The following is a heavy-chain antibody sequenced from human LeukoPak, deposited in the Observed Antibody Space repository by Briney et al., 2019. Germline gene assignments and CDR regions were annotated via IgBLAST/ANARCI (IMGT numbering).Heavy chain of an antibody. Sequence: ASVKVSCKASGYTFTSYDINWVRQATGQGLEWMGWMSPNSGNTGYAQKFQGRVTMTRNTSISTAYMELSSLRSEDTAVYYCARGNRIAARPRAYYYYYMDVWGKGTTVTVSS. CDR3: ARGNRIAARPRAYYYYYMDV. J-gene: IGHJ6*03. CDR1: GYTFTSYD. CDR2: MSPNSGNT. D-gene: IGHD6-6*01. V-gene: IGHV1-8*01.